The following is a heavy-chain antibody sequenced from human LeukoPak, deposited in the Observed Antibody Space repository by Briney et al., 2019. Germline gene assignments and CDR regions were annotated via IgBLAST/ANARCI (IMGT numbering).Heavy chain of an antibody. D-gene: IGHD6-19*01. CDR1: GFTFSRYD. CDR3: ARGRGDSRGWYIDY. V-gene: IGHV3-13*01. Sequence: GGSLRLSCAASGFTFSRYDMYWVRQATGKGLEWVSGIVTAGDTYYPGSVKGRFTISRENARNSLYLQMNSLRAGDTAVYYCARGRGDSRGWYIDYWGHGTLVTVSS. CDR2: IVTAGDT. J-gene: IGHJ4*01.